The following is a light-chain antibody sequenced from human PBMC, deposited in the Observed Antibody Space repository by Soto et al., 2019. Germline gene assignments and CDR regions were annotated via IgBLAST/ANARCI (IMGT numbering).Light chain of an antibody. CDR2: WAS. CDR3: LQDHDDSWT. V-gene: IGKV4-1*01. J-gene: IGKJ1*01. Sequence: DIVLTQSPDSLAVSLGERATINCKSSRRVLYSSSNKNSLAWYQHKPGQPPKLLFYWASSRESGVPDRFIGGGSGTNFTLTITSLQPEDVAVYYCLQDHDDSWTFGQGTKVEIK. CDR1: RRVLYSSSNKNS.